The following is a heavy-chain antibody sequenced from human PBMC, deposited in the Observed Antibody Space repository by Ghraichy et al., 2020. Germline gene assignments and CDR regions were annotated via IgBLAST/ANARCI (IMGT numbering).Heavy chain of an antibody. D-gene: IGHD6-19*01. Sequence: GALRLSCVASGFTFSSYTMNWVRQAPGKGLEWVSYISSSGSTIYYADSVKGRFTISRDNAKNSLYLQMNSLRDEDTAVYFCAKEAVTGTYNWFDSWGQGTLVTVSS. CDR3: AKEAVTGTYNWFDS. V-gene: IGHV3-48*02. J-gene: IGHJ5*01. CDR1: GFTFSSYT. CDR2: ISSSGSTI.